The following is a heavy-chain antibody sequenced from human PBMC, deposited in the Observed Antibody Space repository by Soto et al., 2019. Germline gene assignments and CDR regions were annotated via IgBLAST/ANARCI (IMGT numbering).Heavy chain of an antibody. CDR3: ESNSARNCFEP. Sequence: SETLSRTGIVSGGSISSSSYYWGWIRQPPGKGLEWIGSIDYSGSTYYNPSLKIRVSISVDTSKNQFSLKLTSVAAADTGVVYCESNSARNCFEPWRQGTRVTVSS. CDR2: IDYSGST. D-gene: IGHD1-26*01. CDR1: GGSISSSSYY. V-gene: IGHV4-39*01. J-gene: IGHJ5*02.